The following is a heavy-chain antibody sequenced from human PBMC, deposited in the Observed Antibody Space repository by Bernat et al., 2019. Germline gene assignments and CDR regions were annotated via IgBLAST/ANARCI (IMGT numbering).Heavy chain of an antibody. V-gene: IGHV3-48*03. Sequence: EVQLVESGGGLVQPGGSLRLSCAAPGFTFSSYEMNWVRQAPGKGLEWVSYISSSGSTIYYADSVKGRFTISRDNAKNSLYLQMNSLRAEDTAVYYCARLHCSGGSCLIDYWGQGTLVTVSS. CDR2: ISSSGSTI. CDR1: GFTFSSYE. J-gene: IGHJ4*02. CDR3: ARLHCSGGSCLIDY. D-gene: IGHD2-15*01.